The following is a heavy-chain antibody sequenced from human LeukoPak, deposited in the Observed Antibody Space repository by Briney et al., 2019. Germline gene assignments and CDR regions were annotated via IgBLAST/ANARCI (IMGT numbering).Heavy chain of an antibody. V-gene: IGHV3-21*01. J-gene: IGHJ4*02. CDR1: GFTFSDYV. Sequence: GGSLRLSCAASGFTFSDYVMNWVRQAPGKGLEWVSSISSSSSYIYYADSMKGRFTISRDNAKNSLYPQMNSLRVEDTAVYYCARSPAAEPNYYDSSAYFDFWGQGTLVTVSS. D-gene: IGHD3-22*01. CDR2: ISSSSSYI. CDR3: ARSPAAEPNYYDSSAYFDF.